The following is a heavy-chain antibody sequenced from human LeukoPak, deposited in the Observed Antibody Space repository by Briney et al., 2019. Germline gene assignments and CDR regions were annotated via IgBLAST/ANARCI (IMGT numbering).Heavy chain of an antibody. Sequence: SETLSLTCTVSGGSISSSSYYWGWIRQPPGKGLEWIGSIYYSGSTYYNPSLKSRVTISVDTSKNQFSLKLSSVTAADTAVYYCARCADFDYWGQGTLVTVSS. V-gene: IGHV4-39*07. J-gene: IGHJ4*02. CDR1: GGSISSSSYY. CDR3: ARCADFDY. CDR2: IYYSGST.